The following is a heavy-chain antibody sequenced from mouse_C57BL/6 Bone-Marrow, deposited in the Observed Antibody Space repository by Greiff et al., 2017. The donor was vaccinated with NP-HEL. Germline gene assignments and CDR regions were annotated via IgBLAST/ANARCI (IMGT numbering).Heavy chain of an antibody. CDR1: GFSLTSYG. J-gene: IGHJ4*01. CDR2: IWSDGST. V-gene: IGHV2-6*03. D-gene: IGHD1-1*01. Sequence: VQLVESGPGLVAPSQSLSLTCTVSGFSLTSYGVHWVRQPPGKGLEWLVVIWSDGSTTYNSALTSSLCISKDNSNSQVFLKLNSLQTYDTAMYYCARGYGSSLAMDYWGQGTSVTVSS. CDR3: ARGYGSSLAMDY.